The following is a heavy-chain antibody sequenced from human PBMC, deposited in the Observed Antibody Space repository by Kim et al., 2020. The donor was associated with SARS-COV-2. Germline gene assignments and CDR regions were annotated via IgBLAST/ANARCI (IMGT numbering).Heavy chain of an antibody. D-gene: IGHD1-1*01. CDR2: IYYSGIT. J-gene: IGHJ4*02. CDR3: ARGAGSPSYNKFAY. CDR1: GDSISNGDYY. Sequence: SETLSLTCTVSGDSISNGDYYWTWIRQPPRKGLEWIGYIYYSGITYYNPSLKSRVTISIDTSKNQFSLNLSSVTAADTAVYYCARGAGSPSYNKFAYWGQGTLVIVSS. V-gene: IGHV4-30-4*01.